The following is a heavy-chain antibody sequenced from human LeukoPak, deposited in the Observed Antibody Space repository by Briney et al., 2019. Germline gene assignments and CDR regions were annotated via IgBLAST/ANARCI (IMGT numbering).Heavy chain of an antibody. V-gene: IGHV3-53*04. CDR2: IYSGGST. CDR1: GFTVSSNY. J-gene: IGHJ4*02. D-gene: IGHD6-19*01. Sequence: GGSLRLSCAASGFTVSSNYMSWVRQAPGKGLEWVSVIYSGGSTYYSDYVKGRFTISRHISQTTLYLQMNSLRAEATAVYYCARVRLGSGWSLFDFWGQGTLVTVSS. CDR3: ARVRLGSGWSLFDF.